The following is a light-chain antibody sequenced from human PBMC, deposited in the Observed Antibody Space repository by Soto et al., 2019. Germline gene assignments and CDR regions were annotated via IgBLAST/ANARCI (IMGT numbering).Light chain of an antibody. Sequence: EIVMTQSPGTLSVSPGERATLSCRASQSVSSNLAWYQQKPGQAPRLLIYGASTRATGIPARFIGSRSGTEFTLTISSLQSEDFAVYYCQQYNNWPRTFGQGTKVEIK. CDR1: QSVSSN. CDR3: QQYNNWPRT. J-gene: IGKJ1*01. CDR2: GAS. V-gene: IGKV3-15*01.